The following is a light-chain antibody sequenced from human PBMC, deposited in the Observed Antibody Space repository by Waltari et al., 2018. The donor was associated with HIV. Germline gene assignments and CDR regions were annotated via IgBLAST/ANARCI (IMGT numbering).Light chain of an antibody. Sequence: QYVVIQPHSASGNPGQRVTISCSGSGSNIGTYSVNWYQHFPGTAPKLLIYMNDHRPSGVPGRFSGSQSGTSASLAISGLQYDDEADYYCAVRDDSLGGAVFGGGTKLTVL. J-gene: IGLJ2*01. CDR3: AVRDDSLGGAV. CDR1: GSNIGTYS. CDR2: MND. V-gene: IGLV1-47*01.